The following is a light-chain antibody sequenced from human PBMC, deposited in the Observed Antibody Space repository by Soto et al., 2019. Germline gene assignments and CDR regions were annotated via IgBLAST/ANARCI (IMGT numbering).Light chain of an antibody. CDR2: KVS. CDR1: QSLVYSDGDTY. V-gene: IGKV2-30*01. J-gene: IGKJ2*01. CDR3: MQGTHWPPYT. Sequence: DVVMTQSPLSLSATLGQPASISCRSSQSLVYSDGDTYLNWFQQRPGHSPRRLIYKVSNRDSGVPDRFSGSGSGTDFTLKISWVEAEDVGIYYCMQGTHWPPYTFGQGTYLEIK.